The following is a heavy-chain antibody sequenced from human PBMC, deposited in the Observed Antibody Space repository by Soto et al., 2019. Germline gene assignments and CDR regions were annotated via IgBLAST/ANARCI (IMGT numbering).Heavy chain of an antibody. V-gene: IGHV3-30*09. Sequence: QVQLVESGGGVVQPGRSLRLSCAASGFIFSDYAMHWVRQAPGKGLEWVAVISYGGDNKYYADSVRGRFAISRDNLKNTLDLQMNSLNPEDTAVYHCAKARHSTSWYGLEADFWGLGTLVTVSS. D-gene: IGHD6-13*01. J-gene: IGHJ4*02. CDR3: AKARHSTSWYGLEADF. CDR2: ISYGGDNK. CDR1: GFIFSDYA.